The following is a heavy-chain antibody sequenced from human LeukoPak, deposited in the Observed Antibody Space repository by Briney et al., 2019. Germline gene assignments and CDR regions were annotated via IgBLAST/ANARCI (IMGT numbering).Heavy chain of an antibody. Sequence: SETLSLTCTVSGGSISSYYWSWIRQPPGKGLEWIGYIYYSGSTNYNPSLKSRVTISVDTSKNQFSLKLSSVTAADTAVYYCARVNEYDFWSVHAFDIWGQGTMVTVSS. V-gene: IGHV4-59*12. J-gene: IGHJ3*02. CDR1: GGSISSYY. CDR2: IYYSGST. D-gene: IGHD3-3*01. CDR3: ARVNEYDFWSVHAFDI.